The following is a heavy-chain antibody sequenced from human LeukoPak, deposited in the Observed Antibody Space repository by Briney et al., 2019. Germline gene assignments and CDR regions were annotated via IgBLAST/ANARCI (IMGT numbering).Heavy chain of an antibody. CDR1: GYTFTRYG. CDR3: TRSGFWTDHSAFDI. V-gene: IGHV7-4-1*02. Sequence: ASVKVSCKASGYTFTRYGVNRVRQAPGQGLEWMGWINPKIGNPTYAQGFTGRFVFSLDTSVTTAYLQINSLRDEDTAVYYCTRSGFWTDHSAFDIWGQGTMVTVSS. J-gene: IGHJ3*02. CDR2: INPKIGNP. D-gene: IGHD3/OR15-3a*01.